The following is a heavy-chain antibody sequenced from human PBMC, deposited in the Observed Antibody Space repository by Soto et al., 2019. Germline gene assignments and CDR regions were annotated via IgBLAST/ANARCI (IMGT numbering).Heavy chain of an antibody. Sequence: ASVKVSCKASGYTFTGYYMHWVRQAPGQGLEWMGWINPNSGGTNYAQKFQGWVTMTRDTSISTAYMELSRLRSDDTAVYYCATSPLYYYDSSGYPATYYYYGMDVWGQGTTVTVSS. CDR1: GYTFTGYY. J-gene: IGHJ6*02. CDR2: INPNSGGT. D-gene: IGHD3-22*01. CDR3: ATSPLYYYDSSGYPATYYYYGMDV. V-gene: IGHV1-2*04.